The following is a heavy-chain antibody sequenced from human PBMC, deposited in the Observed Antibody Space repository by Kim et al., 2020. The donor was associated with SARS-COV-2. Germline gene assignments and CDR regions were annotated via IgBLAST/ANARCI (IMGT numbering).Heavy chain of an antibody. CDR2: ISSSSSYT. D-gene: IGHD3-16*02. CDR3: VRGGYDYVWGSYRDYYF. CDR1: GFTFSDYY. J-gene: IGHJ6*01. V-gene: IGHV3-11*05. Sequence: GGSLRLSCAASGFTFSDYYMSWIRQAPGKGLEWVSYISSSSSYTNYADSVKGRFTIFRDNAKNSPYLQMNILRAEDTDVYYCVRGGYDYVWGSYRDYYF.